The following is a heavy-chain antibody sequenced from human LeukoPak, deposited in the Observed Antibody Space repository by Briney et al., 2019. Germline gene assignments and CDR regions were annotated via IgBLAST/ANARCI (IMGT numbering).Heavy chain of an antibody. D-gene: IGHD2/OR15-2a*01. Sequence: GGSLRLSCAAPGVTFKSYVMNWVREAPGKGLEWRSPLIGTVTTIDYADSVKGRFTLSRDNSQNTLYMKISRLRSGDTGLYFCAKEFSMNREIIRDAFDVWGQGTMVTVSS. J-gene: IGHJ3*01. CDR1: GVTFKSYV. CDR2: LIGTVTTI. CDR3: AKEFSMNREIIRDAFDV. V-gene: IGHV3-23*01.